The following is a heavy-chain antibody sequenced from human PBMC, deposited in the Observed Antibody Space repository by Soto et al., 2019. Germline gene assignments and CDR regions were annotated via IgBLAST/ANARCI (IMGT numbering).Heavy chain of an antibody. CDR2: INHSGST. CDR3: ARPYSSSSNY. D-gene: IGHD6-6*01. Sequence: LSLTCAVYGGSFSGYYWSWIRQPPGKGLEWIGEINHSGSTNYNPSLKSRVTISVDTSKNQFSLKLSSVTAADTAVYYCARPYSSSSNYWGQGTLVTVSS. V-gene: IGHV4-34*01. J-gene: IGHJ4*02. CDR1: GGSFSGYY.